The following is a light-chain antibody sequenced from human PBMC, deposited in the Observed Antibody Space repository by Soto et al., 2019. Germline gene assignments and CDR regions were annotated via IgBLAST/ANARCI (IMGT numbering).Light chain of an antibody. V-gene: IGLV3-21*04. CDR2: YDS. CDR3: QVWDSPSDHVV. CDR1: NIGIKS. J-gene: IGLJ2*01. Sequence: SSELTQPPSVSVAPGKTASITCGGNNIGIKSVHWYQQKPGQAPVLVIYYDSDRPSGIPERFSGSNSGNTATLTISRVEAGDEADYYCQVWDSPSDHVVFGGGTKLTVL.